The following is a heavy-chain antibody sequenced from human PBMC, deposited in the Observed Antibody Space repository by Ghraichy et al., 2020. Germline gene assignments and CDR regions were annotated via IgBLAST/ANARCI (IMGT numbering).Heavy chain of an antibody. CDR2: IYYSGST. CDR1: GGSISSSSYY. V-gene: IGHV4-39*01. D-gene: IGHD3-10*01. Sequence: SQTLSLTCTVSGGSISSSSYYWGWIRQPPGKGLEWIGSIYYSGSTYYNPSLTSRVTISVDTSKNQFSLKLSSVTAADTAVYYCASLQDREYYYGSGIPRYYYYMDVGGKGTTVTVSS. J-gene: IGHJ6*03. CDR3: ASLQDREYYYGSGIPRYYYYMDV.